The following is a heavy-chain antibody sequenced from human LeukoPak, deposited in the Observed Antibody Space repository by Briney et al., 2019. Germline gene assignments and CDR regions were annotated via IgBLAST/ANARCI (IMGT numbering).Heavy chain of an antibody. V-gene: IGHV3-30*01. Sequence: GRSLRLSCAASGFTFSSYAMHWVRQAPGKGLEWVAVISYDGSNKYCADSVKGRFTISRDNSKNTLYLQMNSLRAEDTAVYYCARDGGSSSWPTSSFDYWGQGTLVTVSS. CDR1: GFTFSSYA. CDR2: ISYDGSNK. D-gene: IGHD6-13*01. CDR3: ARDGGSSSWPTSSFDY. J-gene: IGHJ4*02.